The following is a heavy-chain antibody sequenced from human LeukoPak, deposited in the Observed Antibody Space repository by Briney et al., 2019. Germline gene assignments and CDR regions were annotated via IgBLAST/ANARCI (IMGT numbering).Heavy chain of an antibody. CDR1: GFTFSSYG. J-gene: IGHJ6*04. D-gene: IGHD5-18*01. CDR3: AKDLRGYSYGLYYYGMDV. CDR2: ISYDGSNK. V-gene: IGHV3-30*18. Sequence: PGGFLRLSCAASGFTFSSYGMHWVRQAPGKGLEWVAVISYDGSNKYYADSVKGRFTISRDNSKNTLYLQMNSLRAEDTAVYYCAKDLRGYSYGLYYYGMDVWGKGTTVTVSS.